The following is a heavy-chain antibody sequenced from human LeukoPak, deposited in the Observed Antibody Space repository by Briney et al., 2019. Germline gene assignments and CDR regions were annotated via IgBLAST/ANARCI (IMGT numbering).Heavy chain of an antibody. CDR1: GYTFTSYA. CDR2: ISTYNGNT. J-gene: IGHJ5*02. D-gene: IGHD4-17*01. V-gene: IGHV1-18*04. CDR3: ARDLDGDSNS. Sequence: ASVKVSCKTSGYTFTSYAISWVRQAPGQGLEWMGWISTYNGNTNYAQKLQGRVTMTTDTSTSTAYLELRSLRSDDTAVYYCARDLDGDSNSWGQGTQVTVSS.